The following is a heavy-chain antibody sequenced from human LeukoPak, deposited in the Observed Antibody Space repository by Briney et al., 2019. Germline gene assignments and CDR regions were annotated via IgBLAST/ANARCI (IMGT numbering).Heavy chain of an antibody. CDR2: INHSGST. D-gene: IGHD6-25*01. V-gene: IGHV4-34*01. Sequence: SETLSLTCAVYGGSFSGYYWSWIRQPPGKGLEWIGEINHSGSTNYNPSLKSRVTISVDTSKNQFSLKLSSVTAADTAVYFCASGSNIPAIRYFDLWGRGTLVPVSS. CDR3: ASGSNIPAIRYFDL. CDR1: GGSFSGYY. J-gene: IGHJ2*01.